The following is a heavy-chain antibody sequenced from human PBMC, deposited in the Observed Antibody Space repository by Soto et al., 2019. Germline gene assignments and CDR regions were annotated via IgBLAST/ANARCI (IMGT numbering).Heavy chain of an antibody. V-gene: IGHV1-46*01. CDR2: INPSSGTT. J-gene: IGHJ4*02. CDR3: ARSLGETTSLFDY. CDR1: GYIFIHCF. D-gene: IGHD1-26*01. Sequence: QVQLVQSGAEMKQPGASVKLSCQASGYIFIHCFMHWVRQAPGQGLEWMGGINPSSGTTTYAQKFQGRVTVTRDTSTSTVYMELSSLGSGDTAMYYCARSLGETTSLFDYWGQGSLSPSPQ.